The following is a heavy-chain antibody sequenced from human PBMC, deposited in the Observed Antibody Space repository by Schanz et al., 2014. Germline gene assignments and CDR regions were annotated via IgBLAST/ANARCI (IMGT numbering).Heavy chain of an antibody. D-gene: IGHD3-9*01. CDR3: ARETTIITGGAFDV. Sequence: QVQLVQSAPEVKKPGASVKVSCKASGYSFTTYGLNWVRQAPGQGPEWMGWISAFDDKTDYAQNFQGRLIMTTDTSTTAVKMERRGLRCDDTAVYYCARETTIITGGAFDVWGQGTRVTVSS. CDR1: GYSFTTYG. CDR2: ISAFDDKT. J-gene: IGHJ3*01. V-gene: IGHV1-18*01.